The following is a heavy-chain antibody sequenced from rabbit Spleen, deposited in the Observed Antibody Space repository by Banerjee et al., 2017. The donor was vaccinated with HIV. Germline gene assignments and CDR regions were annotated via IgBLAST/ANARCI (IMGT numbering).Heavy chain of an antibody. D-gene: IGHD5-1*01. CDR2: IEVGSSDFT. CDR3: ARDLVTVIGWNFNL. Sequence: QSLEESGGDLVKPGASLTLTCTASGFSFSSNYYMCWVRQAPGKGLEWIACIEVGSSDFTYFATWAKGRFIMSRTSSTTVTLQMTSLTAADTATYICARDLVTVIGWNFNLWGPGTLVTVS. V-gene: IGHV1S40*01. J-gene: IGHJ4*01. CDR1: GFSFSSNYY.